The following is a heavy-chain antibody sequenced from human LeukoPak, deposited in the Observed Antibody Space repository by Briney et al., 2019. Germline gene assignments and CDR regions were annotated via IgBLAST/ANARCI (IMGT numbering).Heavy chain of an antibody. J-gene: IGHJ4*02. V-gene: IGHV4-59*01. Sequence: SETLSLTCTVSGGSISSYYWSWIRQPPGKGLEWIGYIYYSGSTNYNPSLKSRVTISVDTSKNQFSLKLSSVTAADTAVHYCASGGVSSGYYYSWGQGTLVTVSS. CDR2: IYYSGST. CDR1: GGSISSYY. D-gene: IGHD3-22*01. CDR3: ASGGVSSGYYYS.